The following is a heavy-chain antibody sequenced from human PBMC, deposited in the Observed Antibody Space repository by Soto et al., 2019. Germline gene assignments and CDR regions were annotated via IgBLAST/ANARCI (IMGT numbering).Heavy chain of an antibody. J-gene: IGHJ5*02. CDR1: GASIISSDYS. V-gene: IGHV4-31*03. CDR2: IYYSGST. Sequence: SETLSLTCTVSGASIISSDYSWGWIRQHPGKALEWIGYIYYSGSTYYNPSLKSRVTISVDTSKNQFSLKLSSVTAADTAVYYCATQDLSSSSPPGNWFDPWGQGTLVTVSS. D-gene: IGHD6-6*01. CDR3: ATQDLSSSSPPGNWFDP.